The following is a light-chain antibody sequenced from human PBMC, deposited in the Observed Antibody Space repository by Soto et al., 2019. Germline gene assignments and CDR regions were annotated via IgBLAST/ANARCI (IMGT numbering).Light chain of an antibody. V-gene: IGKV1-39*01. J-gene: IGKJ5*01. CDR2: GAS. Sequence: DVRMTQSPSSLSASVGDTITITCRASRTINTYLNWFQQKPGEPPRLLIYGASTLHDGVPSRFSGSGSGTEFTLTISSLQPDDFATYYCQQYNSYSITFGQGTRLEIK. CDR3: QQYNSYSIT. CDR1: RTINTY.